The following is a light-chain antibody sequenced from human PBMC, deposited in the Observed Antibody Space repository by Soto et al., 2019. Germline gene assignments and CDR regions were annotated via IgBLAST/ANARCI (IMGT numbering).Light chain of an antibody. J-gene: IGKJ3*01. V-gene: IGKV1-33*01. Sequence: DVYLTQSPSSLSASVGDRVTITCRASQDISSDVTWYRVKPGQVPKVIIYAASKLDIGVPSRFSGRGSETRFTLTISSLQPEDFATYYCQHFFSFPFTFGPGTRVDV. CDR2: AAS. CDR3: QHFFSFPFT. CDR1: QDISSD.